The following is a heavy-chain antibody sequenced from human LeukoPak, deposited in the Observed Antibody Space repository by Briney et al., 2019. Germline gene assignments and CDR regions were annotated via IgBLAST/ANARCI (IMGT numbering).Heavy chain of an antibody. V-gene: IGHV1-8*03. Sequence: ASVKVSCKASGYTFTSYDINWLRQATGQGLEWMGWMNPNSGNTGYAQKFQGRVTITRNTSISTAYMELSSLRSEDTAVYYCARTRYYDFWSGYPHDAFDIWGQGTMVTVSS. D-gene: IGHD3-3*01. CDR1: GYTFTSYD. CDR3: ARTRYYDFWSGYPHDAFDI. J-gene: IGHJ3*02. CDR2: MNPNSGNT.